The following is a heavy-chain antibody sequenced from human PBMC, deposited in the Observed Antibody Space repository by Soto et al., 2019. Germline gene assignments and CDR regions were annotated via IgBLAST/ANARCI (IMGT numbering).Heavy chain of an antibody. V-gene: IGHV4-4*07. J-gene: IGHJ4*02. D-gene: IGHD2-2*01. CDR2: IYTSASI. Sequence: SETLSLTCTVSGGSISSYYWSWIRQPAGKGLEWIGRIYTSASINYNPPLKSRLTMSVDMSTNQSSPRLSSVTAADPGVDYCARTYVVRFVYWGQGTLVTVSS. CDR3: ARTYVVRFVY. CDR1: GGSISSYY.